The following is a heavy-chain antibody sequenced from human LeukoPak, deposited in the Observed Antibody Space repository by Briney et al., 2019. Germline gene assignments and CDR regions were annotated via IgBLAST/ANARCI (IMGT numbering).Heavy chain of an antibody. J-gene: IGHJ4*02. Sequence: ASVKVSCKASGYTFNTYGISWVRQAPGRGLEWMGWASTLNTDRNFAQKFQGRVTLTTDISTSTADMEPRSLTSDDTAVYYCARDWYYRSGWNTFDSWGQGTLVTVSS. D-gene: IGHD6-19*01. CDR2: ASTLNTDR. V-gene: IGHV1-18*01. CDR3: ARDWYYRSGWNTFDS. CDR1: GYTFNTYG.